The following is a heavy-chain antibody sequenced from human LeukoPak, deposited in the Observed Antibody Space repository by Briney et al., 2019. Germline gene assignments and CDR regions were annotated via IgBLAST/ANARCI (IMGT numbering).Heavy chain of an antibody. Sequence: GGSLRLSCAASGFTFSSYSMNWVRHAPGKGLEWVSSISSSSSYIYYADSVKGRFTISRDNARNSLYLQMNSLRAEDTAAYYCAREPVVVTAAAFDIWGQGTMVTVSS. CDR3: AREPVVVTAAAFDI. D-gene: IGHD2-21*02. V-gene: IGHV3-21*01. CDR2: ISSSSSYI. CDR1: GFTFSSYS. J-gene: IGHJ3*02.